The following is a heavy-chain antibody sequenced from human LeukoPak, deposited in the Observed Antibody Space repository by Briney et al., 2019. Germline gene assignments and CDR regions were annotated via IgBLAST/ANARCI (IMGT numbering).Heavy chain of an antibody. CDR2: TYYRSKWYN. J-gene: IGHJ6*03. CDR1: GDSVSSSSAT. D-gene: IGHD4-17*01. CDR3: GRGSLDYEVLDYYYYMDV. Sequence: SQTLSLTCAISGDSVSSSSATWNWMRQSPSRGLEWLGRTYYRSKWYNDYAVSVRSRITIIPDTSKNQFSLQLNSVTPEDTAVYYCGRGSLDYEVLDYYYYMDVWGKGTTVTVSS. V-gene: IGHV6-1*01.